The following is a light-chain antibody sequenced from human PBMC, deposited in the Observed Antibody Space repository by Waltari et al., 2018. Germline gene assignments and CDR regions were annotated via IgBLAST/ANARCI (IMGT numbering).Light chain of an antibody. CDR3: QHYVSLPVT. Sequence: EIVLTQSPGTLSLSPGERATLSCRASQSFTRYLAWYHHRPGQAPRLLLYDAPTRAAGVADRFSGSGSGTDFSLTISRLEPEDFAVYYCQHYVSLPVTFGQGTRVEIK. CDR1: QSFTRY. J-gene: IGKJ1*01. CDR2: DAP. V-gene: IGKV3-20*01.